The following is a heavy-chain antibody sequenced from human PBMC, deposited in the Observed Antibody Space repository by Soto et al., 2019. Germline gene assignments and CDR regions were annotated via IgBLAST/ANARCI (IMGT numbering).Heavy chain of an antibody. CDR1: GGSISSGDYY. V-gene: IGHV4-30-4*01. Sequence: SETLSLTCTVSGGSISSGDYYWSWIRQPPGKGLEWIGYIYYSGSTYYNPSLKSRVTISVDTSKNQFSLKLSSVTAADTAVYYCARGSYYYDSSGYYRYWGQGTLVTVSS. J-gene: IGHJ4*02. CDR2: IYYSGST. D-gene: IGHD3-22*01. CDR3: ARGSYYYDSSGYYRY.